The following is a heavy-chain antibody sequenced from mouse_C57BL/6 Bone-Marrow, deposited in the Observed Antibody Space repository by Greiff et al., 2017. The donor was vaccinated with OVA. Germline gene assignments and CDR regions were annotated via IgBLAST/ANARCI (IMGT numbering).Heavy chain of an antibody. CDR2: ISSGSSTI. J-gene: IGHJ4*01. CDR3: ARGGYYAMDY. V-gene: IGHV5-17*01. Sequence: EVMLVESGGGLVKPGGSLKLSCAASGFTFSDYGMHWVRQAPEKGLEWVAYISSGSSTIYYADTVKGRITISRDNAKNTLFLQMTRLRAEDTAMYYCARGGYYAMDYWGQGTSVTVSS. CDR1: GFTFSDYG.